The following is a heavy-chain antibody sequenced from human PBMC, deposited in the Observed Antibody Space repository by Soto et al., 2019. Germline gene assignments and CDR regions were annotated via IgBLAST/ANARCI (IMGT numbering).Heavy chain of an antibody. CDR2: IYYSGST. D-gene: IGHD6-13*01. CDR1: GGSISSSSYY. Sequence: SETLSLTCTVSGGSISSSSYYWGWIRQPPGQGLEWIGSIYYSGSTYYNPSLKSRVAISVDTSKNQFSLKLSPVSAADTAVYYCARPGIAAAGTVWFDPWGQGTLVTVSS. CDR3: ARPGIAAAGTVWFDP. J-gene: IGHJ5*02. V-gene: IGHV4-39*01.